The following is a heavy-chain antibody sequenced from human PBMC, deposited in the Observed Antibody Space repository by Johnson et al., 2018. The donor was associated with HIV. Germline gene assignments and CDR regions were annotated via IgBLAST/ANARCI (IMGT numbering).Heavy chain of an antibody. CDR3: ARDRGGRFRERDAFDI. D-gene: IGHD3-10*01. Sequence: QVQLVESGGGLVKPGGSLRLSCAASGFSVSDYYMSWIRQALGKGLEWVSYISSSGSTIYYADSVKGRFTISRDNAKNSLYLQMNSLRAEDTALYYCARDRGGRFRERDAFDIWGQGTMVTVSS. CDR1: GFSVSDYY. V-gene: IGHV3-11*01. J-gene: IGHJ3*02. CDR2: ISSSGSTI.